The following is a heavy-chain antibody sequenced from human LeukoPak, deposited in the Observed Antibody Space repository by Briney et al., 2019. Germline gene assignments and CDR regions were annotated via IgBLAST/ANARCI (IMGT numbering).Heavy chain of an antibody. V-gene: IGHV1-2*02. D-gene: IGHD4-17*01. J-gene: IGHJ6*03. CDR1: GYTFTGYY. CDR3: ARETTVMTNYYYYYMDV. Sequence: ASVKVSCKASGYTFTGYYMHWVRQVPGQGLEWMGWINPNSGGTNYAQKFQGRVTMTRDTSISTAYMELSRLRSDDTAVYYCARETTVMTNYYYYYMDVWGKGTRSPSP. CDR2: INPNSGGT.